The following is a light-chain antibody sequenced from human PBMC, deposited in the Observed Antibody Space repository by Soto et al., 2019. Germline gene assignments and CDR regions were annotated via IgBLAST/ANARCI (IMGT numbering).Light chain of an antibody. V-gene: IGKV3-15*01. J-gene: IGKJ3*01. CDR2: SAS. Sequence: EIVMTQSPATLSVSPGERATLSCRASQSVGSNLAWCQQKPGQATRLLIHSASTRATGIPARFSGSGSGTEFTLTISSLQSEDFAVYYCQQYNNWPLTFGPGTKVDI. CDR3: QQYNNWPLT. CDR1: QSVGSN.